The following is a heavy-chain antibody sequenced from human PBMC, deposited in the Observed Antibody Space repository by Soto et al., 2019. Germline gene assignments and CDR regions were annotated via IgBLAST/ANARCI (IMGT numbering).Heavy chain of an antibody. J-gene: IGHJ4*02. Sequence: PGGSLRLSCAASGFTFSSYSMNWVRQAPGKGLEWVSSIRTSSSYIYYADSVKGRFTISRDNAKNSLYLQMNRLRAEATAVYYCARTQQNSSGGVLGYWGQGTLVTVST. V-gene: IGHV3-21*01. CDR1: GFTFSSYS. CDR2: IRTSSSYI. CDR3: ARTQQNSSGGVLGY. D-gene: IGHD6-19*01.